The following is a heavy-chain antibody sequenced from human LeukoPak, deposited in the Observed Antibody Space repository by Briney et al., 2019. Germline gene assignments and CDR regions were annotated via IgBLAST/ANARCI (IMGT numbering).Heavy chain of an antibody. CDR2: IRYDGSNK. CDR1: GFTFSSYG. D-gene: IGHD6-13*01. V-gene: IGHV3-30*02. J-gene: IGHJ6*02. Sequence: PGGSLRLSCAASGFTFSSYGMHWVRQAPGKGLEGVAFIRYDGSNKYYADSVKGRFTISRDNSKNTLYLQMNSLRAEDTAVYYCAAAAGKVYYYGMDVWGQGTTVTVSS. CDR3: AAAAGKVYYYGMDV.